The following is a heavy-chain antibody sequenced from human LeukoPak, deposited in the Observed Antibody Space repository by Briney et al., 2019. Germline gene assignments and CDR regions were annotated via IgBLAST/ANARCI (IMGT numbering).Heavy chain of an antibody. CDR3: ARVGYDIHLDY. V-gene: IGHV3-7*01. J-gene: IGHJ4*02. CDR2: IKQDGSEK. D-gene: IGHD3-9*01. CDR1: GFTFSSYW. Sequence: GGSLRLSCAASGFTFSSYWMSWVRQAPGKGLEWVANIKQDGSEKYYVDSVKGRFTISRDNAKNSLYLQVNSLRAEDTAVYYCARVGYDIHLDYWGQGTLVTVSS.